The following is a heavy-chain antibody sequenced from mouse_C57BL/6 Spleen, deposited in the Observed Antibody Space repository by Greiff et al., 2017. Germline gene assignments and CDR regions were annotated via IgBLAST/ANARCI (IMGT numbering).Heavy chain of an antibody. CDR1: GFTFSDYY. V-gene: IGHV5-12*01. CDR3: ARHPHLLAEGDAMDY. Sequence: EVMLVESGGGLVQPGGSLKLSCAASGFTFSDYYMYWVRQTPEKRLEWVAYISNGGGSTYYPDTVKGRFTISRDNAKNTLYLQMSRLKSEDTAMYYCARHPHLLAEGDAMDYWGQGTSVTVSS. D-gene: IGHD2-1*01. J-gene: IGHJ4*01. CDR2: ISNGGGST.